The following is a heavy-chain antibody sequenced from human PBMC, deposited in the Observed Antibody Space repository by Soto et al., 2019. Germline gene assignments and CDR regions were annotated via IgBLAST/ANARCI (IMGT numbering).Heavy chain of an antibody. D-gene: IGHD2-21*02. J-gene: IGHJ3*02. V-gene: IGHV2-5*02. CDR2: IYWDDDK. CDR1: GFSLSTSGVG. CDR3: AHRHIVVVTAITPVGAFDI. Sequence: QITLKESGPTLVKPTQTLTLTCTFSGFSLSTSGVGVGWIRQPPGKALEWLALIYWDDDKRYSPTLKSRFTITTNTSKNQVVFTSTTMDPLDTATFYCAHRHIVVVTAITPVGAFDIWGQGTMVTVSS.